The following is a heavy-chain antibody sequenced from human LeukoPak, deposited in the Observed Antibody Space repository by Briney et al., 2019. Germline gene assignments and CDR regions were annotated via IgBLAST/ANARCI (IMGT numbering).Heavy chain of an antibody. D-gene: IGHD5-18*01. Sequence: SETLSLTCTVSGGSINSGSYYWSWTRQPAGKVLEWMGHFYTSGHTSYNPSLKSRVTISVDTSKNQCSLKMNSVTAADTAVYYCARGVHGYSYGYVPWELYAYMDVWGKGTTVSISS. CDR3: ARGVHGYSYGYVPWELYAYMDV. J-gene: IGHJ6*03. CDR2: FYTSGHT. CDR1: GGSINSGSYY. V-gene: IGHV4-61*09.